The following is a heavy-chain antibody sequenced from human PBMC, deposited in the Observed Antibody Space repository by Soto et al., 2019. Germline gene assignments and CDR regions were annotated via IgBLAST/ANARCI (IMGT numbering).Heavy chain of an antibody. CDR2: MNPNNGDT. V-gene: IGHV1-8*01. J-gene: IGHJ4*02. Sequence: GESLKISCKGSGYSFTNNGINWVRQAAGQGLEWMAWMNPNNGDTGYAQKFQGRVTMTRDTSISTAYMELTSLRPDDTAVYFCGRAGDSMATISHWGQGTLVTVSS. D-gene: IGHD5-12*01. CDR3: GRAGDSMATISH. CDR1: GYSFTNNG.